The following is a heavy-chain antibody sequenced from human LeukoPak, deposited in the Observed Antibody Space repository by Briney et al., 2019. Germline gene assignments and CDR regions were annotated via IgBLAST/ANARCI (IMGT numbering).Heavy chain of an antibody. D-gene: IGHD3-22*01. Sequence: GGSLRLSCAASGFYSRGYAVIWGGQAPGKGLEWVSAISGSGGSTYYADSVKGRFTISRDNSKNTLYLQMNSLRAEDTAVYYCASANASKILVVVDIWGQGTLVTVSS. V-gene: IGHV3-23*01. J-gene: IGHJ1*01. CDR3: ASANASKILVVVDI. CDR2: ISGSGGST. CDR1: GFYSRGYA.